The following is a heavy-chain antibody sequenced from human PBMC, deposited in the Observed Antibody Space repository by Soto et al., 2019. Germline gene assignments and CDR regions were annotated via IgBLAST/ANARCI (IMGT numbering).Heavy chain of an antibody. J-gene: IGHJ6*02. Sequence: ASVKVSCKASGYTFSDFDINWLRQASGQGPEWMGWMNAKSGDTFFAQRFQGKFNMTWDTSLSTAYMEVGSLTSDETAIYYCARGNPFNYAGFDVWGQGTTVTVSS. V-gene: IGHV1-8*01. CDR2: MNAKSGDT. CDR3: ARGNPFNYAGFDV. D-gene: IGHD3-16*01. CDR1: GYTFSDFD.